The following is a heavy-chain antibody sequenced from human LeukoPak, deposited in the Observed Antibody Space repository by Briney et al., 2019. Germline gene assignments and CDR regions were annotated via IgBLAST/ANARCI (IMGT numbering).Heavy chain of an antibody. CDR2: ISSSGGST. V-gene: IGHV3-23*01. J-gene: IGHJ4*02. Sequence: PGGSLRVSCAASGFTFSSYAMSWVRQAPGKGLEWVSAISSSGGSTYYADSVKGRFTISRDNSKNTLYLQMNSLRAEDTAVYYCAKVWDTYYYDSSGSFDYWGQGTLVTVSS. D-gene: IGHD3-22*01. CDR1: GFTFSSYA. CDR3: AKVWDTYYYDSSGSFDY.